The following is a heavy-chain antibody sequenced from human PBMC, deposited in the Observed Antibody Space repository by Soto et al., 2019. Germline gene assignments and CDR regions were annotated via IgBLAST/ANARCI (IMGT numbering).Heavy chain of an antibody. CDR2: ISGSGGST. J-gene: IGHJ4*02. CDR1: GFTFSSYA. V-gene: IGHV3-23*01. CDR3: AKDIDIVVVPAAMFA. Sequence: PGGSLRLSCAASGFTFSSYAMSCVRQAPGKGLEWVSAISGSGGSTYYADSVKGRFTISRDNSKNTLYLQMNSLRAEDTAVYYCAKDIDIVVVPAAMFAWGQGTLVTVSS. D-gene: IGHD2-2*01.